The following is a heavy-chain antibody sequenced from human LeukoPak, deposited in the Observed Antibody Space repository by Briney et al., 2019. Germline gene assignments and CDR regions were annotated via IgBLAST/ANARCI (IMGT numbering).Heavy chain of an antibody. D-gene: IGHD2-2*01. Sequence: GGSLRPSCAASGFTFSSYAMSWVRQAPGKGLEWVSAISGSGGSTYYADSVKGRFTISRDNSKNTLYLQMNSLRAEDTAVYYCAKGPEDIVVVPAAIGWGQGTLVTVSS. J-gene: IGHJ4*02. CDR3: AKGPEDIVVVPAAIG. CDR2: ISGSGGST. CDR1: GFTFSSYA. V-gene: IGHV3-23*01.